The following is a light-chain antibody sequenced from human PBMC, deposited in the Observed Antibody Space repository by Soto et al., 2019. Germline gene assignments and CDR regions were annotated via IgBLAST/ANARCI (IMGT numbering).Light chain of an antibody. CDR2: DAS. CDR1: QSISTW. J-gene: IGKJ1*01. V-gene: IGKV1-5*01. Sequence: DIQMNQSPSTLSASVGDRVTITCRASQSISTWLAWYQQKPGKAPKVLIFDASSLESGVPSRFSGSGSATEFTLTISSLQPDDFATYYCQQYSIYPWTFGQGTKVDI. CDR3: QQYSIYPWT.